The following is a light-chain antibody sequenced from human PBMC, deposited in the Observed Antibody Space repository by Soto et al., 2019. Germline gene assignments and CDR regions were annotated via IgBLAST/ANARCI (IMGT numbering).Light chain of an antibody. V-gene: IGKV3-15*01. CDR3: QQYHIWYT. J-gene: IGKJ2*01. CDR1: QSVSRY. CDR2: GAS. Sequence: EIVMTQSPATLSVSPGERATLSCRASQSVSRYLAWYQQKPGQAPRLLIYGASTRATGIPARFSGSGSGTEFTLTISSLQSEDFAVYYCQQYHIWYTFGQGTKLEIK.